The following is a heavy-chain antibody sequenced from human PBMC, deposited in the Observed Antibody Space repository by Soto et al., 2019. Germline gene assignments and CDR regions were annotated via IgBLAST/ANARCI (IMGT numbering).Heavy chain of an antibody. CDR1: GFTFSNYY. CDR3: ARDGISAPASGGSCYDMWLGS. CDR2: INSSGSTI. D-gene: IGHD2-15*01. J-gene: IGHJ5*01. Sequence: QVQLVESGGGLVQPGGSLRLSCAASGFTFSNYYMSWIRQAPGKGLEWVSYINSSGSTIYYADSVKGRFTISRDNAKNSLHRQRDSLRVEDTVVYYCARDGISAPASGGSCYDMWLGSWGQGSRV. V-gene: IGHV3-11*01.